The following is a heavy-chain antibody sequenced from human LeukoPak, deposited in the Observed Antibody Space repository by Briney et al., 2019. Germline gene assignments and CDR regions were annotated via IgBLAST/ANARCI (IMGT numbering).Heavy chain of an antibody. CDR3: AREIRWFGVRTINWFDP. CDR1: GDSVSSNSAA. Sequence: SQTLSLTCAISGDSVSSNSAAWNWLRQSPSRGHEWLGRTYYRSKWYNDYAVSVKSRITINPDTSKNQFSLQLNSVTPEDTAVYYCAREIRWFGVRTINWFDPWGQGTLVTVSS. V-gene: IGHV6-1*01. D-gene: IGHD3-10*01. CDR2: TYYRSKWYN. J-gene: IGHJ5*02.